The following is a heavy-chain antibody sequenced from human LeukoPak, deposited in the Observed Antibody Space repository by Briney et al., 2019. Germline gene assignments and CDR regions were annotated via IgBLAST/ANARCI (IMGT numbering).Heavy chain of an antibody. V-gene: IGHV4-59*01. CDR2: IYNSGST. J-gene: IGHJ5*02. CDR1: GGSISSFY. D-gene: IGHD5-18*01. CDR3: ARGTQLWLPTNWFDP. Sequence: SETLSLTCTVSGGSISSFYWSWIRQPPGKGLEYIGYIYNSGSTNYSPSLKSRVTISVDTSKNQFSLKLSSVTAADTAVYYCARGTQLWLPTNWFDPWGQGTQVTVSS.